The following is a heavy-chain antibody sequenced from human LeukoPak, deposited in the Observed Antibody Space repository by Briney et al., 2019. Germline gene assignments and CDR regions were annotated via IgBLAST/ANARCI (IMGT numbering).Heavy chain of an antibody. CDR1: GFTFSSYS. CDR3: ARIYLKMASAS. V-gene: IGHV3-7*01. Sequence: GGSLRLSCEASGFTFSSYSMNWVRQAPGKGLEWVANIKEDGSEKYYVDSVKGRFTISRDNAKNSVSLQMNSLRAEDTAVYYCARIYLKMASASWGQGTLVTVSS. CDR2: IKEDGSEK. J-gene: IGHJ5*02. D-gene: IGHD2-8*01.